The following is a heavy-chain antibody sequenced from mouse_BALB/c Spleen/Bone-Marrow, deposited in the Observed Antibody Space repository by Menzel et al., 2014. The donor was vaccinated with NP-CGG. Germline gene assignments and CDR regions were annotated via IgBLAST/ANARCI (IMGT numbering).Heavy chain of an antibody. D-gene: IGHD2-1*01. J-gene: IGHJ3*01. V-gene: IGHV1S29*02. CDR2: IYPYNGGA. CDR1: GYTFTDYN. Sequence: EVKLVESGAELARPGASVKISCKASGYTFTDYNMHWVKQSHGKSLEWIGYIYPYNGGAGYNQKFKSKATLTVDNSSSTAYMELRSLTSDDSAVYYCARSYGNYDAWFAHWGQGTLVTVSA. CDR3: ARSYGNYDAWFAH.